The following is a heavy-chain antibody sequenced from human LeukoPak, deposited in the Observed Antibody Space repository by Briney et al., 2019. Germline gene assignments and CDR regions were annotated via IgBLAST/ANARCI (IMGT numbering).Heavy chain of an antibody. CDR3: ARVGHTPYQYGSGVDYNTPVGDYFDF. Sequence: PSETLSLTCAVYGGSFSSYYWTWIRQPPGKGLEWIGDINHGGSTNYNPSLKSRVTISVDTSKNQFSLHLDSVTAADTAVYYCARVGHTPYQYGSGVDYNTPVGDYFDFWGQGTLVTVSS. D-gene: IGHD3-10*01. J-gene: IGHJ4*02. CDR2: INHGGST. V-gene: IGHV4-34*01. CDR1: GGSFSSYY.